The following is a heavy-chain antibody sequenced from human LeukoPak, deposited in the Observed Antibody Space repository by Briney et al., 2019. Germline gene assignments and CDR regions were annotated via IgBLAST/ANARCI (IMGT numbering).Heavy chain of an antibody. V-gene: IGHV3-30*18. CDR3: AKDRYYDSSGYPGDY. D-gene: IGHD3-22*01. Sequence: GGSLRLSCAASGFTFSSYGMHWVRQAPGKGLEWVAVISYDGSNKYYADSVKGRFTISRDSSKNTLYLQMNSLRAEDTAVYYCAKDRYYDSSGYPGDYWGQGSLVTVSS. CDR2: ISYDGSNK. J-gene: IGHJ4*02. CDR1: GFTFSSYG.